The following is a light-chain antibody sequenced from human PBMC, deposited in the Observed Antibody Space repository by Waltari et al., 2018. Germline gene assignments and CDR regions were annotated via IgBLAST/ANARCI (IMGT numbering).Light chain of an antibody. CDR3: QQSYSSLST. CDR1: QSINNF. CDR2: TSS. Sequence: DIQMTQSPSSLSASVGDSVTITCRASQSINNFVNWYQQKPGKAPRLLIYTSSTLQGGVPARFNGSGSGTDFTLTISSLLPEDFATYYCQQSYSSLSTFGGGTKVEIK. V-gene: IGKV1-39*01. J-gene: IGKJ4*01.